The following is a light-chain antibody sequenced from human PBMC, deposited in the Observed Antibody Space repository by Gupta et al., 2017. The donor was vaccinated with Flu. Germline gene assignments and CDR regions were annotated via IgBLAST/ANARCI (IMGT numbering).Light chain of an antibody. CDR2: DAY. Sequence: EIVLTQSPATLSLSPGERATLSCRASQSVSSYLDWDQQKPGQAPRLLIYDAYNRATGIPARFSGSGSGTDFTLTSRSLENEDFDGYHDQQRSNWTFGQGTKVEIK. J-gene: IGKJ1*01. CDR3: QQRSNWT. CDR1: QSVSSY. V-gene: IGKV3-11*01.